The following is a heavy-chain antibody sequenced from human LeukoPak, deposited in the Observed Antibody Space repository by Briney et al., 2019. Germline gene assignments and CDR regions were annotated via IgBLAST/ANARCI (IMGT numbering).Heavy chain of an antibody. V-gene: IGHV4-4*07. CDR2: IYTSGST. CDR3: ARDRDYGSGSSYYYGMDV. Sequence: SETLSLTCTVPGASISSDYWSWIRQPAGKGLEWIGRIYTSGSTNYNPSLKSRVTMSVDTSKHQFSLKLSSVTAADTAVYYCARDRDYGSGSSYYYGMDVWGQGTTVTVSS. CDR1: GASISSDY. J-gene: IGHJ6*02. D-gene: IGHD3-10*01.